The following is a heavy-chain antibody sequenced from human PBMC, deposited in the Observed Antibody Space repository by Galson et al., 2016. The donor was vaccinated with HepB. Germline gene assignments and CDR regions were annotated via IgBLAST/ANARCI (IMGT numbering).Heavy chain of an antibody. CDR3: VRAVDYGDPDAFDI. D-gene: IGHD4-17*01. CDR2: IIPANRVT. J-gene: IGHJ3*02. CDR1: GYTFTDYY. Sequence: SVKVSCKASGYTFTDYYIHWVRQAPGQGPEWMGRIIPANRVTHFAQKFQGRVTVTRDTSTSTVFMELSSLRSEDTALFYGVRAVDYGDPDAFDIWGQGTMVTVSS. V-gene: IGHV1-46*01.